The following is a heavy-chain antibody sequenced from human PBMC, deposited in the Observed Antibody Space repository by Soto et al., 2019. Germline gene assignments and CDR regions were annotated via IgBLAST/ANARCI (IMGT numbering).Heavy chain of an antibody. V-gene: IGHV1-18*01. D-gene: IGHD2-2*01. CDR1: GYTFTSFV. J-gene: IGHJ2*01. Sequence: VQLVQSGSEVKKPGASVKVSCKASGYTFTSFVISWVRQAPGQGLEWMGWISAYNGNTNYAQKLQGRGTMTTDTSTSTCSRELSSRVSDGTAGYSSARAGSAVPAAKQATQWYFDHWGRGTLVAVSS. CDR3: ARAGSAVPAAKQATQWYFDH. CDR2: ISAYNGNT.